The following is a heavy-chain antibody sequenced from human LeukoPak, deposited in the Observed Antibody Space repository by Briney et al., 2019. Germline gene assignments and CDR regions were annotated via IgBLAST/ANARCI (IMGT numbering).Heavy chain of an antibody. V-gene: IGHV4-34*01. D-gene: IGHD5-18*01. CDR2: INHSGNT. CDR3: ARHLNTDMVKAHFDY. CDR1: GGSFSDFY. J-gene: IGHJ4*02. Sequence: SETLSLTCAVYGGSFSDFYCTWIRRPPGKGLEWIGEINHSGNTKYNPSLKSRVTILLDTSKNQFSLKVRSVTAADTAVYYCARHLNTDMVKAHFDYWGQGTLVTVSS.